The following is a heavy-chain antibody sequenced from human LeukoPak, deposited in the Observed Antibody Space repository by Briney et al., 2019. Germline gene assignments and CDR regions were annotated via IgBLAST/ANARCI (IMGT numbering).Heavy chain of an antibody. CDR3: ARDSSGVVIDY. D-gene: IGHD6-6*01. J-gene: IGHJ4*02. Sequence: KPSETLSLTCAVYGGSFSGYYWSWIRQPPGKGLEWIGEINHSGSTNYNPSLKSRVTISVDTSKNQFSLKLSSVTAADTAVYYCARDSSGVVIDYWGQGTLVTVSS. CDR2: INHSGST. CDR1: GGSFSGYY. V-gene: IGHV4-34*01.